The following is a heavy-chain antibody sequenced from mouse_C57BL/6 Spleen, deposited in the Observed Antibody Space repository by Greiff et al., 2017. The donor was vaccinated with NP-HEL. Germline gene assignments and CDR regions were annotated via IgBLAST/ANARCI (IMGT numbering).Heavy chain of an antibody. V-gene: IGHV5-17*01. CDR1: GFTFSDYG. D-gene: IGHD2-1*01. CDR3: ARLYYYYAMDY. CDR2: ISSGSSTI. Sequence: EVQLQESGGGLVKPGGSLKLSCAASGFTFSDYGMHWVRQAPEKGLEWVAYISSGSSTIYYADTVKGRFTISRDNAKNTLFLQMTSLMSEDTAMYYCARLYYYYAMDYWGQGTSVTVSS. J-gene: IGHJ4*01.